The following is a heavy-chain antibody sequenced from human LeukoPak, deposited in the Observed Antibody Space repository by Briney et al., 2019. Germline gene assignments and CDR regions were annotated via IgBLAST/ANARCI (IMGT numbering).Heavy chain of an antibody. Sequence: ASVKVSCKASGYTFTGYYMHWVRQAPGQGLEWMGWINLNSGGTNYALKFQGRVTMTRDTSISTAYMELSRLRSDDTAVYYCARFSSGWSFDYWGQGTLVTVSS. CDR1: GYTFTGYY. CDR2: INLNSGGT. CDR3: ARFSSGWSFDY. D-gene: IGHD6-19*01. J-gene: IGHJ4*02. V-gene: IGHV1-2*02.